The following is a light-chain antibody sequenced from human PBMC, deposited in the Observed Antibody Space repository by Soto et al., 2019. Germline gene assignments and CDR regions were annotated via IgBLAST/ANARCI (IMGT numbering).Light chain of an antibody. CDR1: SSNIGGNS. Sequence: QAARTQPPSVSAAPGQKVTISCSGSSSNIGGNSVSSYYQLPGTAPKLLIYDDNKRPSGIPDRLSGSKSGTSATLGITGFQTGDEADYYCGSWDRSLSAYVFGPGTKVTVL. CDR3: GSWDRSLSAYV. V-gene: IGLV1-51*01. CDR2: DDN. J-gene: IGLJ1*01.